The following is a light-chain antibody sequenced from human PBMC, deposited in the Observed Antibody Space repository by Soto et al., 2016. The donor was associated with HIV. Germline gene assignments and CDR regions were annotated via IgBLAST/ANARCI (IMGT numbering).Light chain of an antibody. J-gene: IGKJ1*01. Sequence: DIQMTQFPSTLSASIGDRVTITCRASQSVSVWLAWYQQKPGKVPNLLIFKTSTLEIGVPSRFSGSGSGTDFTLTLSSVQPDDVGTYYCQQYNTVPWTFGQGTKLEMK. V-gene: IGKV1-5*03. CDR3: QQYNTVPWT. CDR2: KTS. CDR1: QSVSVW.